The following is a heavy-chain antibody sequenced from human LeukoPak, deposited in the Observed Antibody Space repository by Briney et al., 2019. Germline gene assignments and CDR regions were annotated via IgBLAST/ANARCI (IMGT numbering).Heavy chain of an antibody. CDR3: AREVYYYDRSGYSGNAFDI. CDR2: INPNSGGT. V-gene: IGHV1-2*02. D-gene: IGHD3-22*01. Sequence: ASVKVSCKASGYTFTGYYMHWVRQAPGQGLEWMGWINPNSGGTNYAQNFQGRVTMTRDTSISTAYMELGRLRSDDTAVYYCAREVYYYDRSGYSGNAFDIWGQGTMVTVSS. J-gene: IGHJ3*02. CDR1: GYTFTGYY.